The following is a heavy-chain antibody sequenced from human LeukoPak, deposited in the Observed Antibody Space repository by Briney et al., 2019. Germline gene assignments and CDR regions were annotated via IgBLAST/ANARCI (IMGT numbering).Heavy chain of an antibody. Sequence: SETLSLICIVSGDSIGSDYWSWIRQSAGKGLEWIGRIYTSGGTDYNPSLRSRVTMSLDTSKNQFSLKLTSVTAADTAVYYCARNEFRSYGLVHYWGQGTLVTVSS. D-gene: IGHD3-10*01. CDR1: GDSIGSDY. CDR3: ARNEFRSYGLVHY. J-gene: IGHJ4*02. CDR2: IYTSGGT. V-gene: IGHV4-4*07.